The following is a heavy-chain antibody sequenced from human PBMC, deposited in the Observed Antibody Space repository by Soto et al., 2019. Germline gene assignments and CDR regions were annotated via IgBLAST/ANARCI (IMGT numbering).Heavy chain of an antibody. CDR1: GFTISTYA. CDR2: VTGSGGQI. V-gene: IGHV3-23*01. CDR3: AKDAVYKDGLWLMDS. Sequence: GGSLRLSCAASGFTISTYAMTWVRQAPGKGLECVSGVTGSGGQIHYADSVKGRFTISKDNSKNTLYLQMSSLREEDTALYYCAKDAVYKDGLWLMDSWGQGTLVTVS. J-gene: IGHJ5*02. D-gene: IGHD2-21*01.